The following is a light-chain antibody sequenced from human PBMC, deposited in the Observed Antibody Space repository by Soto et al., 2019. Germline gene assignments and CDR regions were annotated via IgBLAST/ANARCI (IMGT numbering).Light chain of an antibody. Sequence: AIQLTQSPSSLSASVGDRVTITCRASQGISSALAWYQQKPGKAPKLLIYDATSLESGVPSRFSGSGSRTDFTITISTLQPEDFATYYCQQFNSYPLTFGPGTKVDIK. CDR1: QGISSA. CDR2: DAT. V-gene: IGKV1-13*02. J-gene: IGKJ3*01. CDR3: QQFNSYPLT.